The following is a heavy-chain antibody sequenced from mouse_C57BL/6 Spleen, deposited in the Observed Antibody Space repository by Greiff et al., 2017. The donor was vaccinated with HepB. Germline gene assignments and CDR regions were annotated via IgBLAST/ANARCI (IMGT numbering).Heavy chain of an antibody. CDR1: GFTFSSYA. J-gene: IGHJ3*01. CDR2: ISDGGSYT. CDR3: ASPHGYYEVWFAY. Sequence: EVKVVESGGGLVKPGGSLKLSCAASGFTFSSYAMSWVRQTPEKRLEWVATISDGGSYTYYPDNVKGRFTISRDNAKNNLYLQMSHLKSEDTAMYYCASPHGYYEVWFAYWGQGTLVTVSA. V-gene: IGHV5-4*03. D-gene: IGHD2-3*01.